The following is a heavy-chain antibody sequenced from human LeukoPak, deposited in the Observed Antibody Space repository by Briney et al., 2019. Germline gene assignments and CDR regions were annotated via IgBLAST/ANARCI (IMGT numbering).Heavy chain of an antibody. CDR2: IYTSGST. CDR1: GGSISSYY. CDR3: ARHVHYYDFWSGYYNWFDP. J-gene: IGHJ5*02. D-gene: IGHD3-3*01. Sequence: SETLSLTCTVSGGSISSYYWSWIRQPPGKGLEWIGYIYTSGSTNYNPSLKSRVTLSVDTSKNQFSLKLSSVTAADTAVYYCARHVHYYDFWSGYYNWFDPWGQGTLVTVSS. V-gene: IGHV4-4*09.